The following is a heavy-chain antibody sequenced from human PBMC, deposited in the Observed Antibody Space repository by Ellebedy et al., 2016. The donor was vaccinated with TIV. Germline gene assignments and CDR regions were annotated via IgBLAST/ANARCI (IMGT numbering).Heavy chain of an antibody. J-gene: IGHJ4*02. CDR2: LRTKTAGGTA. D-gene: IGHD6-13*01. V-gene: IGHV3-15*05. CDR1: EFTFSAAW. CDR3: ATYTSTTSLDH. Sequence: GGSLRLSCAASEFTFSAAWMSWVRLAPGKGLEWVGRLRTKTAGGTADYAAPVKGRFTISRDNAKNMVYLQMNSPRAEDTAVYYCATYTSTTSLDHWGRGTLVTVSP.